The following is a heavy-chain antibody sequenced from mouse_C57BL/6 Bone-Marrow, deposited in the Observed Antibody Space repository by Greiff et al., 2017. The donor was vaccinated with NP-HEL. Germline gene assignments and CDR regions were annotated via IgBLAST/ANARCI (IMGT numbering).Heavy chain of an antibody. D-gene: IGHD1-1*01. J-gene: IGHJ1*03. Sequence: QVQLQQPGAELVKPGASVKLSCKASGYTFTIYWMHWVKQRPGQGLEWIGMIHPNSGSTNYNEKFKSKATLTVDKSSSTAYMQLSSLTSEDSAVYYCARRSYYGSSWYFDVWGTGTTVTVSS. CDR1: GYTFTIYW. CDR2: IHPNSGST. V-gene: IGHV1-64*01. CDR3: ARRSYYGSSWYFDV.